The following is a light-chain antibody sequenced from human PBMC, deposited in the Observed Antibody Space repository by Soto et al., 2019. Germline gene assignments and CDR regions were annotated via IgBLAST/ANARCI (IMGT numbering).Light chain of an antibody. CDR1: HYISTN. V-gene: IGKV1-39*01. CDR3: QQSYSTPPDT. Sequence: DIQMTQSPSSLSASVGDRVTISCRASHYISTNLNWYQKKPGKAPKLLIHAASSLHSGVPSRFSGSGSGTDFTLTIDSLQPEDFATYYGQQSYSTPPDTFGQGTKLEIQ. CDR2: AAS. J-gene: IGKJ2*01.